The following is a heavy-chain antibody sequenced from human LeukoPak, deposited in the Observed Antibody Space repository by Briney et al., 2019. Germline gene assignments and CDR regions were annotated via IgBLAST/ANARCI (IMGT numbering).Heavy chain of an antibody. D-gene: IGHD6-13*01. CDR2: MNPNSGNT. CDR1: GYTFTSYD. V-gene: IGHV1-8*03. Sequence: GASVKVSCKASGYTFTSYDINWVRQATGQGLEWMGWMNPNSGNTGYAQKFQGRVTITRNTSISTAYMELSRLRSDDTAVYYCASVAAAGTGGGQRWFDPWGQGTLVTVSS. CDR3: ASVAAAGTGGGQRWFDP. J-gene: IGHJ5*02.